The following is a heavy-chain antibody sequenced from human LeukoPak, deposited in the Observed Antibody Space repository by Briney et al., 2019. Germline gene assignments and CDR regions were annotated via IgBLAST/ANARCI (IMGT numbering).Heavy chain of an antibody. V-gene: IGHV3-21*01. CDR1: GFTFSSYS. Sequence: GGSLRLSCAASGFTFSSYSMNWVRQAPGKGLEWVSSISSSSSYIYYADSVKGRFTISRDNAKNSLYLQMNSLRAEDTAVYYCARDRGYYDSSGYARLPDYWGQGTLVTVSS. CDR2: ISSSSSYI. CDR3: ARDRGYYDSSGYARLPDY. J-gene: IGHJ4*02. D-gene: IGHD3-22*01.